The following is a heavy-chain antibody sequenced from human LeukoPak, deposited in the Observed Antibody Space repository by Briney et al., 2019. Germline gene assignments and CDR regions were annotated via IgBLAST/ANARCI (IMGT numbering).Heavy chain of an antibody. D-gene: IGHD2-21*01. CDR1: GYTFTGYY. CDR2: INPNSGGT. CDR3: ARGDSSRGYYYMDV. J-gene: IGHJ6*03. Sequence: ASVKVSCKASGYTFTGYYMHWVRQAPGQGLEWMGWINPNSGGTNYAQKFQGRVTMTWDTTISTASMELSRLRSDDTAVYYCARGDSSRGYYYMDVWGKGTTVTVSS. V-gene: IGHV1-2*02.